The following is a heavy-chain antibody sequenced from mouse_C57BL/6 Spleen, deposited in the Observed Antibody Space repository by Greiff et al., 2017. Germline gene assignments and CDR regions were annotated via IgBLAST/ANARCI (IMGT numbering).Heavy chain of an antibody. CDR2: INPSNGGT. V-gene: IGHV1-53*01. D-gene: IGHD2-5*01. Sequence: QVQLQQPGTELVTPGASVTLSCKASGYTFTSYWMHWVQQRPGQGLEWIGNINPSNGGTNYNEKFKSKDTLTVDKSSSTAYMQHSSLTSEDSAVYYCARDSNYDAMDYWGQGTSVTVSS. J-gene: IGHJ4*01. CDR3: ARDSNYDAMDY. CDR1: GYTFTSYW.